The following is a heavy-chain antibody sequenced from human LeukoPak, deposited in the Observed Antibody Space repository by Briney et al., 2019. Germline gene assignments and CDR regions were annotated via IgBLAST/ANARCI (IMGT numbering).Heavy chain of an antibody. J-gene: IGHJ4*02. D-gene: IGHD6-13*01. V-gene: IGHV1-69*05. CDR3: AKDRIAAAGNFDY. CDR1: GGTFSSYA. CDR2: IIPIFGTA. Sequence: SVKVSCKASGGTFSSYAISWVRQAPGQGLEWMGRIIPIFGTANYAQKFQGRVTITTDESTSTAYMELSSLRSEDTAVYYCAKDRIAAAGNFDYWGQGTLVTVSS.